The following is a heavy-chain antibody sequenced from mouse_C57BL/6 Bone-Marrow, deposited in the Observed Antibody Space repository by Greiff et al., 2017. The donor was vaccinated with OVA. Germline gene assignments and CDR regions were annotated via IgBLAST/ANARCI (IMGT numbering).Heavy chain of an antibody. Sequence: VQLKESGPGLAKPSQTLSLTCSVTGYSITSDYWNWIRQFPGNKLEYMGYISYSGSTYYNPSIKSRISITRDTSKNQYYLQLNSVTTEYTATYYWARSPVYSNYGFAYWGQGTLVTVSA. D-gene: IGHD2-5*01. CDR3: ARSPVYSNYGFAY. J-gene: IGHJ3*01. CDR1: GYSITSDY. CDR2: ISYSGST. V-gene: IGHV3-8*01.